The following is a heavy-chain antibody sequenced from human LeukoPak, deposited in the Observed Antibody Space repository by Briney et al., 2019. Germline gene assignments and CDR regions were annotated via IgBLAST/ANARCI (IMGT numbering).Heavy chain of an antibody. CDR3: ARDRRELLDY. D-gene: IGHD1-26*01. Sequence: GGSLRPSCAASGFTFSSYSMNWVRQAPGKGLEWVSSISSSSSYIYYADSVKGRFTISRDNAKNSLYLQMNSLRAEDTAVYYCARDRRELLDYWGQGTLVTVSS. V-gene: IGHV3-21*01. CDR2: ISSSSSYI. CDR1: GFTFSSYS. J-gene: IGHJ4*02.